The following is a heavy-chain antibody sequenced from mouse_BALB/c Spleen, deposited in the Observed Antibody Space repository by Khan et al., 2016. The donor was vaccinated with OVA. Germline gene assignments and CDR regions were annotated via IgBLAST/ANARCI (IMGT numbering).Heavy chain of an antibody. D-gene: IGHD2-1*01. Sequence: EVQLVESGPGLVKPSQSLSLTCTVTGYSIPSDYAWNWIRQFPGNKLEWMGYITYSGSTAYNPSLKSRISITRDTSKNQFFLQLTSVTSEDTATYYCARGNYFAYWGQGTLVTVSA. V-gene: IGHV3-2*02. CDR2: ITYSGST. CDR1: GYSIPSDYA. J-gene: IGHJ3*01. CDR3: ARGNYFAY.